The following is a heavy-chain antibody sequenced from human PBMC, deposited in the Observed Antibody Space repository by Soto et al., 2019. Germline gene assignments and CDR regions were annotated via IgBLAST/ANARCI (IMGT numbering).Heavy chain of an antibody. J-gene: IGHJ5*02. CDR1: GGSISSGGYY. Sequence: SETLSLTCTVSGGSISSGGYYWSWIRQHPGKGLEWIGYIYYSGSTYYNPSLKSRVTISVDTSKNQFSLKLSSVTAADTAVYYCARGGYCSGGSCYSGNWFDPWGQGTLVTVSS. CDR2: IYYSGST. V-gene: IGHV4-31*03. CDR3: ARGGYCSGGSCYSGNWFDP. D-gene: IGHD2-15*01.